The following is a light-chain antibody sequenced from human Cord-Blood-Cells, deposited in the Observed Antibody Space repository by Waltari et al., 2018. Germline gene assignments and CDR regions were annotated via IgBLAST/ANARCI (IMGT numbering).Light chain of an antibody. J-gene: IGKJ2*01. V-gene: IGKV1-39*01. CDR1: QSISSY. Sequence: DIQLTQSPSSLSASVGDRVTIPCRASQSISSYLNWYQQKPGKAPKPLSYAASSLQSGVPSRCSSSGSGTDFTLTISSLQPEDFATYYCQQSYSTPYTFGQGTKLEIK. CDR3: QQSYSTPYT. CDR2: AAS.